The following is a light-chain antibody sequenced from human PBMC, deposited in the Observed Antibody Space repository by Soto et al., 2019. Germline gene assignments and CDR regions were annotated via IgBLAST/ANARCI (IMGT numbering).Light chain of an antibody. CDR1: QNINNY. J-gene: IGKJ1*01. CDR3: QQSYSSPRT. CDR2: AAS. Sequence: DIQMTQSPSSLSASVGDRVTITCRVSQNINNYLNWYQQKPGKAPKLMIYAASTLQRGVPSRFSGSGSGTDFTLTISSLQPEDFATYYCQQSYSSPRTFGQGTKVEIK. V-gene: IGKV1-39*01.